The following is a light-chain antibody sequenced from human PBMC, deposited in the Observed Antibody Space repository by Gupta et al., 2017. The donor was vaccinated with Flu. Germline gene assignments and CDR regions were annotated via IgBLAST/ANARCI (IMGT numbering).Light chain of an antibody. CDR2: EVS. CDR1: SSDVGGYNY. CDR3: SSYTSSSTLVV. J-gene: IGLJ2*01. Sequence: ITFSCTGTSSDVGGYNYVSWYQQHPGKAPKLMIYEVSNRPSGVSNRFSGSKSGNTASLTISGLQAEDEADYYCSSYTSSSTLVVFGGGTKLTVL. V-gene: IGLV2-14*01.